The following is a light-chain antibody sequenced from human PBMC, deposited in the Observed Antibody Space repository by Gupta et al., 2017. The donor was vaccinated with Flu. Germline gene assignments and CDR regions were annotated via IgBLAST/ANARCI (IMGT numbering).Light chain of an antibody. CDR2: KDT. Sequence: SYELTQPPPVSVSPGQTARITSSGNTLSNQYTYWYQQKPGQAPVLIIFKDTERPSGIPERFSGSNSGTTVTLTISGVQAEDEAAYYCQSADNSGSFVIFGGGTRLTV. CDR3: QSADNSGSFVI. V-gene: IGLV3-25*03. CDR1: TLSNQY. J-gene: IGLJ2*01.